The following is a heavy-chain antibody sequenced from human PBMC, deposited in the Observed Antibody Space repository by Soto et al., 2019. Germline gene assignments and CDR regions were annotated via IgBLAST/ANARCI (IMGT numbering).Heavy chain of an antibody. CDR3: ARLGPYGSETYSFRYNWFDP. CDR2: ITHDGSKT. J-gene: IGHJ5*02. Sequence: GGSLRLSCECSGFIFINYGLTWVRQAPGKGLEWVSHITHDGSKTNYADAVKGRFTISRDNSKNSVYLQMNSLRGEDTAIYYCARLGPYGSETYSFRYNWFDPWGQGTLVTVSS. V-gene: IGHV3-30*03. D-gene: IGHD3-10*01. CDR1: GFIFINYG.